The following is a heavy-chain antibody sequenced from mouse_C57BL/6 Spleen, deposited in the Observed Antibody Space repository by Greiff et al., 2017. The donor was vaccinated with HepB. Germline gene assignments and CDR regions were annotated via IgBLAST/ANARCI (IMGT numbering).Heavy chain of an antibody. Sequence: VQLQQPGAELVKPGASVKMSCKASGYTFTSYWMHWVKQRPGQGLEWIGEIDPSDSYTNYNQKFKGKSTLTVDKSSSTAYMQLSSLTSEDSAVYYCARGGLRWGFAYWGQGTLVTVSA. J-gene: IGHJ3*01. CDR2: IDPSDSYT. CDR1: GYTFTSYW. D-gene: IGHD2-4*01. CDR3: ARGGLRWGFAY. V-gene: IGHV1-69*01.